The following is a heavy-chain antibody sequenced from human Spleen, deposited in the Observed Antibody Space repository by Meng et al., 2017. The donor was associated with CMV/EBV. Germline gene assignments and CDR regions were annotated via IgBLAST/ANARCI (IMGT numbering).Heavy chain of an antibody. CDR1: GFTFSPYG. CDR3: ARNLVLPAAIQYYYRNYGMDV. CDR2: ISYDESNE. Sequence: GGSLRLSCAASGFTFSPYGMHWVRQAPGKGLEWVAVISYDESNEYYADSVKGRFTISRDNSKNTLSLQMNSPRVDDTAAYYCARNLVLPAAIQYYYRNYGMDVWGQGTTVTVSS. V-gene: IGHV3-30-3*01. D-gene: IGHD2-2*01. J-gene: IGHJ6*02.